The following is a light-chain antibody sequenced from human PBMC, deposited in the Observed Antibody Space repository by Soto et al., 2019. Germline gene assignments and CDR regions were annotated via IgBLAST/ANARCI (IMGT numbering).Light chain of an antibody. CDR2: WAS. J-gene: IGKJ1*01. Sequence: DIVMTQSPDSLAVSLGERATINCKSSQSVLYSSNNKNYLAWYQQKPGQPPKLLIYWASTGESGVPDRFSGSGSGTDFTLTISSLQAEDVAVYYCQQYYSTPRTFGQGTKVDIK. V-gene: IGKV4-1*01. CDR1: QSVLYSSNNKNY. CDR3: QQYYSTPRT.